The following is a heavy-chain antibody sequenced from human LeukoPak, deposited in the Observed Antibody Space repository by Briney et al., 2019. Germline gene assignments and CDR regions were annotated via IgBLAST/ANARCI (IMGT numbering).Heavy chain of an antibody. CDR1: GGSISSGSYY. V-gene: IGHV4-61*02. CDR2: IYTTGST. J-gene: IGHJ4*02. CDR3: ARDASGRKDY. Sequence: SQTLSLTCTVPGGSISSGSYYWSWIRQPAGKGLEWIVRIYTTGSTNYNPSCKSRVTISVDTSKNQFSLKLSSVTAADTAVYYCARDASGRKDYWGQGTLVTVSS. D-gene: IGHD1-26*01.